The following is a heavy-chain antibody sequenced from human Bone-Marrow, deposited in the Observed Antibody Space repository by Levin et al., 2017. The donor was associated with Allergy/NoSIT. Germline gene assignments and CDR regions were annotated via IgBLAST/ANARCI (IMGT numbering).Heavy chain of an antibody. Sequence: GGSLRLSCAASGFTFSSYAMHWVRQAPGEGLEWVAAISCDGSSQYYAYSVKGRFTISRDKSKNTLDLQMNSLRAEDTAMYYCAKTFLQQVFRLASDIWGQGTKVTVSS. CDR2: ISCDGSSQ. J-gene: IGHJ3*02. CDR1: GFTFSSYA. D-gene: IGHD3-3*02. V-gene: IGHV3-30*18. CDR3: AKTFLQQVFRLASDI.